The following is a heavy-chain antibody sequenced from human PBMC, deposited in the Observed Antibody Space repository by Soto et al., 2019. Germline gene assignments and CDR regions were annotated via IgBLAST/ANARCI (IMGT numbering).Heavy chain of an antibody. CDR2: IDPSDSYT. D-gene: IGHD5-18*01. J-gene: IGHJ6*02. V-gene: IGHV5-10-1*01. CDR3: ARTSMQSRGYSYGHGGMDV. CDR1: GYSFTIYW. Sequence: GESLKISCKGSGYSFTIYWISWVRQVPGKGLEWMGRIDPSDSYTNYSPSFQGHVTISADKSISTAYLQWSSLKASDTAMYYCARTSMQSRGYSYGHGGMDVWGQGTTVTVSS.